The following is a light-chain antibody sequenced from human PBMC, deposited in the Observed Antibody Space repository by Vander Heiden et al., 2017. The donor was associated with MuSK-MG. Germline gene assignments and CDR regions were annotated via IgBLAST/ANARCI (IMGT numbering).Light chain of an antibody. CDR3: PKYNLAPRM. CDR2: AAS. Sequence: DSQLAQSPSSLSASVGDRVTITCRASQGISNYLAWYQQKPGKVPKLLIYAASTVQSGVPTRFSGRGSGTDFTPTISSLQPEDVATYYCPKYNLAPRMFGQGTKVEIK. V-gene: IGKV1-27*01. J-gene: IGKJ1*01. CDR1: QGISNY.